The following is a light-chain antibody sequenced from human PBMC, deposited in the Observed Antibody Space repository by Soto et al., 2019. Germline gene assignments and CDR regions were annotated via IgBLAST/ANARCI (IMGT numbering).Light chain of an antibody. V-gene: IGLV2-23*02. CDR2: EVT. J-gene: IGLJ1*01. CDR3: CSYAGIYV. Sequence: QSVLTQPASVSGSPGQSITITCTVTSSDVGRYNLVSWYQQHPGKAPKLMIYEVTKRPSGVSNRFSGSKSGRTASLTISGLQAEDEGDYYCCSYAGIYVFGTGTKVTVL. CDR1: SSDVGRYNL.